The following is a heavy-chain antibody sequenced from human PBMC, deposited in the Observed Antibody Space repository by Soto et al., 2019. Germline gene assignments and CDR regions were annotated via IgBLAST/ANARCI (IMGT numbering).Heavy chain of an antibody. J-gene: IGHJ6*02. CDR2: IIPFFDTA. CDR3: ARHDCISYSCYYYYYYVMDV. V-gene: IGHV1-69*12. CDR1: GDTFSSYA. D-gene: IGHD2-2*01. Sequence: QVQLVQSGAEVKKPGSSVKVSCKASGDTFSSYAISWVRQAPGQGLEWMGGIIPFFDTANYAQQFQGRVTISADESTSTAYMELSSLRSEDTAVYYCARHDCISYSCYYYYYYVMDVWGQGTTVTVSS.